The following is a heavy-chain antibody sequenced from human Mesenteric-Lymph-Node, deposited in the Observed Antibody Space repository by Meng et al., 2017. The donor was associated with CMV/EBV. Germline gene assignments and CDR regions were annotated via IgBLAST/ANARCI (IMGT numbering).Heavy chain of an antibody. Sequence: GESLKISCAASGFTFSSYAMHWVRQTPGKGLEWVGRIKSKIDGGTTDYAAPVKGRFSISRDDSKNALYLRMNSLKTEDTAVYYCTTEDVVREFEKDAFDIWGQGTVVTVSS. D-gene: IGHD5-24*01. V-gene: IGHV3-15*01. CDR2: IKSKIDGGTT. J-gene: IGHJ3*02. CDR1: GFTFSSYA. CDR3: TTEDVVREFEKDAFDI.